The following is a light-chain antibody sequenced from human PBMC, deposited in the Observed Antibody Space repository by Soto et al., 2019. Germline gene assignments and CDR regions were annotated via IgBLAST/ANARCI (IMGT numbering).Light chain of an antibody. CDR1: SSVVGGYNY. V-gene: IGLV2-14*01. Sequence: QSALTQPASVSGSPGQSITISCTGTSSVVGGYNYVSWYQQHPGKAPKFMIYDVSNRPSGVSNRFSGSKSGNTASLTISGLQAKDEADYYCSSYTTSNTRQIVFGTGTKLTVL. J-gene: IGLJ1*01. CDR3: SSYTTSNTRQIV. CDR2: DVS.